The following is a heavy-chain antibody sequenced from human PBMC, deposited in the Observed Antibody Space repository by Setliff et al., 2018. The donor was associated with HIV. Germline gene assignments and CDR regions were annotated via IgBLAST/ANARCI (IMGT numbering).Heavy chain of an antibody. V-gene: IGHV4-4*09. CDR3: ARLIHTGLLYFDY. Sequence: LSHTCFVSGVSISGHFWGWIRQPPGKGLEWIGYIYTSGTTEYNPSLDSRVTISVDTSRDQFFLNLRSVTAADTALYFCARLIHTGLLYFDYWGLGMLVTVSS. D-gene: IGHD2-8*02. CDR1: GVSISGHF. J-gene: IGHJ4*02. CDR2: IYTSGTT.